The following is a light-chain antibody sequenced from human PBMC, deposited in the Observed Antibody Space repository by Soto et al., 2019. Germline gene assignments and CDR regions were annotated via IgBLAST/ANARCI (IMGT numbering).Light chain of an antibody. CDR2: EVN. Sequence: QSALTQPASLSGSPGQSITISCTGTSSDIGAYDYVSWFQQHPGKAPKLMISEVNNRPSGVSNRFSGSRSGNTAYLTISGLQVEYDAEYFFFSFTTTSTHVFGTGTKVTVL. V-gene: IGLV2-14*01. J-gene: IGLJ1*01. CDR3: FSFTTTSTHV. CDR1: SSDIGAYDY.